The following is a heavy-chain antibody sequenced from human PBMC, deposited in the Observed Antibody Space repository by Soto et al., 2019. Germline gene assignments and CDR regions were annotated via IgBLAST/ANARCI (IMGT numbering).Heavy chain of an antibody. D-gene: IGHD6-25*01. CDR1: GASISGYY. Sequence: PSETLSLTCDVSGASISGYYWTWIRQPPGKGLEWIGEIDHSGSTNYNPSLKSRVTISGDTSKSQVSLQLTSMTAADTAIYYCARSSWFKSTRAALGYWGQGTLVTVSS. J-gene: IGHJ4*02. CDR2: IDHSGST. V-gene: IGHV4-34*01. CDR3: ARSSWFKSTRAALGY.